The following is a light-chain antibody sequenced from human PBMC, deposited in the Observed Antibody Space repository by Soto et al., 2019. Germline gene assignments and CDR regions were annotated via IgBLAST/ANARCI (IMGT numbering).Light chain of an antibody. Sequence: QLVLTQPPSVSGAPGQRVTISCTGSSSNIGARYDVHWYQQLPGTAPKLLIYANKNRPAGVPDRFSASKSATSASLAITGLQAEDEADYYCQSYDTSPSGYVFGTGTNLTVL. CDR2: ANK. CDR1: SSNIGARYD. CDR3: QSYDTSPSGYV. J-gene: IGLJ1*01. V-gene: IGLV1-40*01.